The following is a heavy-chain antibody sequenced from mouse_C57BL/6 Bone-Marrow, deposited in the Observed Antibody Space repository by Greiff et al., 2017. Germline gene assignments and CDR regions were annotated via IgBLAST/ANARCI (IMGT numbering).Heavy chain of an antibody. CDR2: IYPRSGNT. D-gene: IGHD2-2*01. CDR3: ATYGYHLYIDV. V-gene: IGHV1-81*01. J-gene: IGHJ1*03. Sequence: QVQLQQSGAELARPGASVKLSCKASGYTFTSYGISWVKQRTGQGLEWIGEIYPRSGNTYYNEKFKGKATLTAEKSSSTAYMELRSLTSEDSAVXFCATYGYHLYIDVWGTGTTVTVSS. CDR1: GYTFTSYG.